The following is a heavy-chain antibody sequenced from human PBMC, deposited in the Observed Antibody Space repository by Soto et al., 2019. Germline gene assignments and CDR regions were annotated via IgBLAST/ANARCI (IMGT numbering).Heavy chain of an antibody. CDR1: GFSFRTYG. Sequence: PGGSLRLSCAASGFSFRTYGMHWVRQAPGKGLEWVAAISYNGNDDIYADSVKGRFTVSRDNSKNTLDLQMDSLNSDDTAVYYCAKVRNSNPGDFDYWGPGTLVTVSS. J-gene: IGHJ4*02. D-gene: IGHD4-4*01. V-gene: IGHV3-33*03. CDR3: AKVRNSNPGDFDY. CDR2: ISYNGNDD.